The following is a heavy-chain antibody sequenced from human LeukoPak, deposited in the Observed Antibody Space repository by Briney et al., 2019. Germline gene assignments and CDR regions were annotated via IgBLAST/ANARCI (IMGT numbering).Heavy chain of an antibody. D-gene: IGHD4-17*01. CDR3: TRVGHVTTVTPSDY. V-gene: IGHV3-48*01. J-gene: IGHJ4*02. CDR2: ISSSSNTI. Sequence: GGSLRLSCAASGFTFSSYSMKWVRQAPGRGLEWVSYISSSSNTIYYADSVKGRFTISRDNAKNSLYLQMNSLRAEDTAVYYCTRVGHVTTVTPSDYWGQGTLVTVSS. CDR1: GFTFSSYS.